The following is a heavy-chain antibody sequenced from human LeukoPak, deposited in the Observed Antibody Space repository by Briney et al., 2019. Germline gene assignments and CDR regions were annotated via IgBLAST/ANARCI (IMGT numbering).Heavy chain of an antibody. V-gene: IGHV3-23*01. CDR2: ISGRGATK. D-gene: IGHD3-16*01. Sequence: PGRSLNLSCAASGFSFSGYAISWVRQPPRKRLHCLSSISGRGATKYYADSVKGRFIISRDNSKNTLYLQMNSLRAEATAVYYCAKSLRAYRASRFDCWGPATLVTAPS. CDR3: AKSLRAYRASRFDC. J-gene: IGHJ4*02. CDR1: GFSFSGYA.